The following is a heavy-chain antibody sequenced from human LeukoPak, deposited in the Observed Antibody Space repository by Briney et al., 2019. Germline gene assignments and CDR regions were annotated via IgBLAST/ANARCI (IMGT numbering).Heavy chain of an antibody. J-gene: IGHJ4*02. D-gene: IGHD4-17*01. CDR2: IKQDGSER. V-gene: IGHV3-7*01. CDR1: GFTFSSYW. CDR3: ARVSGYGDYEDY. Sequence: PGGSLRLSCEASGFTFSSYWMGWVRQAPGKGLEWVANIKQDGSERYHVDSVKGRFTISRDNAKNSLYLQMNGLTAEDTAPYHCARVSGYGDYEDYWGQGTLVTVS.